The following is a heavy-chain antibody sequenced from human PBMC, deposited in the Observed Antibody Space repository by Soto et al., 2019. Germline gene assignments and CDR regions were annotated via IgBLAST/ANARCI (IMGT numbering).Heavy chain of an antibody. CDR3: AKEPPRKGDADY. V-gene: IGHV3-23*01. J-gene: IGHJ4*02. CDR2: ASDIEGRT. Sequence: EVQLLESGGGLVQPGGSLRLSCAASGFTFRSFAMSWVRQAPGKGPEWVAAASDIEGRTYYADSVRGRFTISRDNSKSTVYLEMYSLRAEDTAIYYCAKEPPRKGDADYWGQGTRVTVSS. D-gene: IGHD3-16*01. CDR1: GFTFRSFA.